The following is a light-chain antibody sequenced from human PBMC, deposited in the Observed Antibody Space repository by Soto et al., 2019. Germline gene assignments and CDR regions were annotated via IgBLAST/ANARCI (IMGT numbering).Light chain of an antibody. V-gene: IGKV3-11*01. CDR2: DAS. CDR1: QSVSSY. Sequence: EIVLTQSPATLSLSPGERATLSCRASQSVSSYLAWYQQKPGQAPRLLIYDASKRATGIPARFSGSGSGTDCTLTVSSLEPEYFALYYYQQRSNCPPLAFGGGTKVEVK. J-gene: IGKJ4*01. CDR3: QQRSNCPPLA.